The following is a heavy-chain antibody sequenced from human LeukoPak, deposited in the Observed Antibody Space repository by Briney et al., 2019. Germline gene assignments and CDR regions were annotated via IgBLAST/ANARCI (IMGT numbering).Heavy chain of an antibody. J-gene: IGHJ6*03. CDR2: IYPGDSDT. Sequence: GESLKISCKGSGYSFTSYWIGWVRQMPGKGLEWMGIIYPGDSDTRYSPSFQGQVTISADKSISTAYLQWSSLKASDTAMYYCARLYTYDILTGYYPDYYYYYMDVWGKGTTVTVSS. CDR3: ARLYTYDILTGYYPDYYYYYMDV. D-gene: IGHD3-9*01. CDR1: GYSFTSYW. V-gene: IGHV5-51*01.